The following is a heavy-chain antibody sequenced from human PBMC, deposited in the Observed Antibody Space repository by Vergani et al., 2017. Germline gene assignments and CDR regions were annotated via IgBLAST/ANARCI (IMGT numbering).Heavy chain of an antibody. CDR3: AKYLRDSTDGLPDS. D-gene: IGHD2-21*02. CDR1: GFTFSNFV. V-gene: IGHV3-30*02. J-gene: IGHJ4*02. CDR2: IGKDGINT. Sequence: QVQLVESVGGVVQPGGSLRLSCAASGFTFSNFVMHWIRQAPGKGLEWRAYIGKDGINTRYRDAVKGRFTVSRDNTKDILYLQMDSLGSEDTALYYCAKYLRDSTDGLPDSWGPGTLVIVSS.